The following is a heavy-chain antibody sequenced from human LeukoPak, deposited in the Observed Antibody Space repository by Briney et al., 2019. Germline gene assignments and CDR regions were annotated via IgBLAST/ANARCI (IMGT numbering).Heavy chain of an antibody. V-gene: IGHV3-33*01. CDR3: ARDRAYYDSSGYYGIFDY. D-gene: IGHD3-22*01. CDR2: IWYDGSNK. J-gene: IGHJ4*02. CDR1: GFTFSSYG. Sequence: GRSLRLSCAASGFTFSSYGMHWVRQAPGKGLEWVAAIWYDGSNKYYADSVKGRFTISRDNSKNTLYLQMNSLRAEDTAVYYCARDRAYYDSSGYYGIFDYWGQGTLVTVSS.